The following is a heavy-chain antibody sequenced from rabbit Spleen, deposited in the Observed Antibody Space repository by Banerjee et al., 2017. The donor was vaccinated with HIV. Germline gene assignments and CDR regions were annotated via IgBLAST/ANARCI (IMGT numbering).Heavy chain of an antibody. CDR1: GFSFSSSYW. D-gene: IGHD8-1*01. Sequence: QEQLEESGGDLVKPEGSLTLTCTASGFSFSSSYWICLVRQAPGKGLEWIACIYAGSSGNTYSATWAKGRFTISKTSSTTVTLQMTSLTAADTATYFCARDTGTSFSTYGMDLWGPGTLVTVS. J-gene: IGHJ6*01. CDR3: ARDTGTSFSTYGMDL. CDR2: IYAGSSGNT. V-gene: IGHV1S45*01.